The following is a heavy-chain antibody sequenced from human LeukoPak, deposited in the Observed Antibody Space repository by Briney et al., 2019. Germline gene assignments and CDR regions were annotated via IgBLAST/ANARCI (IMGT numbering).Heavy chain of an antibody. CDR2: IYWNDDK. CDR3: ARSYSDYDYFNNWFDP. CDR1: GFSLSTSGVG. J-gene: IGHJ5*02. V-gene: IGHV2-5*01. Sequence: SGPTLVNPTQTLTLTCTFSGFSLSTSGVGVGWIRQPPGKALEWLALIYWNDDKRYSPSLKSRLTISKDTSKDQVVLTMTNMDPVDTATYYCARSYSDYDYFNNWFDPWGQGTLVTVSS. D-gene: IGHD5-12*01.